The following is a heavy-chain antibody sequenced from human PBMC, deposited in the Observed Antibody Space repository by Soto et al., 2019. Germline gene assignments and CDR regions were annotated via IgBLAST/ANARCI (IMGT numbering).Heavy chain of an antibody. J-gene: IGHJ6*02. D-gene: IGHD3-3*01. CDR1: GFTFSSYA. CDR2: ISGSGGST. Sequence: PGGSLRLSCAASGFTFSSYAMSWVRQAPGKGLEWVSAISGSGGSTYYADSVKGRFTISRGNSKNTLYLQMNSLRAEDTAVYYCAKDLLPFWSGQNYYGMDVWGQGTTVTVS. CDR3: AKDLLPFWSGQNYYGMDV. V-gene: IGHV3-23*01.